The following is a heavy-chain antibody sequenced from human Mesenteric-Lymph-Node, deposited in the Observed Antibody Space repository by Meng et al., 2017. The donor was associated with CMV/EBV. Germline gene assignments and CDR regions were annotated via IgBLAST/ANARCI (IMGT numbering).Heavy chain of an antibody. Sequence: LTCPVSGGSIRSSNSCWGYIRQPPGKGLEWIGSIYRSGTTYYNPSLKSRVTLSVDTSKNHFSLKLTSVTAADTAVYYCSNFSPPRDYWGQGILVTVSS. CDR1: GGSIRSSNSC. CDR3: SNFSPPRDY. J-gene: IGHJ4*02. V-gene: IGHV4-39*02. CDR2: IYRSGTT.